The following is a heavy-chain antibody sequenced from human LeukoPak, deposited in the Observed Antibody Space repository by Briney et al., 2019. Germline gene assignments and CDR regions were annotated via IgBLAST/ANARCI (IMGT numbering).Heavy chain of an antibody. Sequence: PGGSLRLSCAASGFTFSSYSMNWVRQAPGKGLEWVSSISSSSSYIYYADSVKGRFTISRDNGKNSLYLQMNSLRVEDTAIYYCAGAGGTSWADYWGQGTLVTVSS. J-gene: IGHJ4*02. CDR1: GFTFSSYS. V-gene: IGHV3-21*01. D-gene: IGHD6-13*01. CDR3: AGAGGTSWADY. CDR2: ISSSSSYI.